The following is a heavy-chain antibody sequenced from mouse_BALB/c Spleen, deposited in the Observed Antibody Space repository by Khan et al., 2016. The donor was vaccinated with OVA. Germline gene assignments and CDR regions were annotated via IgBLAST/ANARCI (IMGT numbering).Heavy chain of an antibody. D-gene: IGHD3-3*01. CDR2: INPKNGVT. V-gene: IGHV1-18*01. CDR3: ARDAGRY. CDR1: GYTFTEYT. Sequence: EVQLQQSGPELVKPGASVKISCKTSGYTFTEYTLHWVKQSHGKSLEWIGVINPKNGVTSYNQKFKGKATLTVDKSSSPAYMEFRSLTSEDSAVYYCARDAGRYWGQGTSVTVSS. J-gene: IGHJ4*01.